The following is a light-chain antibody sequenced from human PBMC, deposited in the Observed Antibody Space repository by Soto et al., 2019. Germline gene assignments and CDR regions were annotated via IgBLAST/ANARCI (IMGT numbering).Light chain of an antibody. Sequence: QSALTQPPSASGSPGQSVTISCTGTSSDVGGYNYVSWYQQHPDKAPKLIIYEVSKRPSGVTDRFSGSKSGNTASLTVSGLQAEDEADYYCSSYGGYNNVIFGGGTQLTVL. V-gene: IGLV2-8*01. CDR2: EVS. CDR3: SSYGGYNNVI. CDR1: SSDVGGYNY. J-gene: IGLJ2*01.